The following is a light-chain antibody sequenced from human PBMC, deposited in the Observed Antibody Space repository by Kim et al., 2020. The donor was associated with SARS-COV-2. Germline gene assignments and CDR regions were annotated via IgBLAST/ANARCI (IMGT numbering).Light chain of an antibody. J-gene: IGLJ3*02. CDR1: SGHSSYA. V-gene: IGLV4-69*01. CDR2: LKSDGSH. CDR3: QTWSTGIRV. Sequence: QLVLTQSPSASASLGASVKLTCTLSSGHSSYAIAWHQQQPEKGPRYLMKLKSDGSHSRGDGIPDRFSGSSSGAERYLTISSLQSDDEADYYCQTWSTGIRVFGGGTQLTVL.